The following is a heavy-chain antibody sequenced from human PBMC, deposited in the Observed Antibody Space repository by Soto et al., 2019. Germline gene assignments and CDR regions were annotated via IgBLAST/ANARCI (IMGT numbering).Heavy chain of an antibody. V-gene: IGHV1-58*01. D-gene: IGHD3-22*01. CDR3: AADYYDTRGFYFDY. J-gene: IGHJ4*02. Sequence: SVKVSCKASGFTFISSAVQWMRQARGQRLEWIGWIVVGSGDTNYSQKFQERVTITRDMSTSTAYMELSSLRSEDTAVYYCAADYYDTRGFYFDYWGQGALVTVYS. CDR2: IVVGSGDT. CDR1: GFTFISSA.